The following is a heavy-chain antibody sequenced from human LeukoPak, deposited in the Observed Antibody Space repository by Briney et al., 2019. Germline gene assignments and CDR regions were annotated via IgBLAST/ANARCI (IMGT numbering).Heavy chain of an antibody. CDR2: IKGGGGDP. Sequence: GGSLRPSCAACGVTFTTYAMGWVRQAPGERLEWVSSIKGGGGDPFYADSVRGRFTISRDRSKNTLYLQLNSLRAEDTAVYFCAQGGHDFNPFYYWGQGTLVTVSS. CDR3: AQGGHDFNPFYY. V-gene: IGHV3-23*01. J-gene: IGHJ4*02. CDR1: GVTFTTYA. D-gene: IGHD2-21*02.